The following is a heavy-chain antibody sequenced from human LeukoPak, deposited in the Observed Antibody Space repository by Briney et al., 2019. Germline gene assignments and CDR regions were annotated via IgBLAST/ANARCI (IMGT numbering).Heavy chain of an antibody. CDR2: ISGSGGST. D-gene: IGHD2-2*01. CDR3: AKFCSSTSCINDFDY. Sequence: GGSLRLSCAACGLTFSSYGMSWVRQAPGKGLEWVSAISGSGGSTYYADSVKGRFTISRDNSKNTLYLQMNSLRAEDTAVYYCAKFCSSTSCINDFDYWGQGTLVTVSS. V-gene: IGHV3-23*01. CDR1: GLTFSSYG. J-gene: IGHJ4*02.